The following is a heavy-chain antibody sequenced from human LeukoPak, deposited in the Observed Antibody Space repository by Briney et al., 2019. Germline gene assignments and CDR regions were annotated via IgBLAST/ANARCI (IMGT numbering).Heavy chain of an antibody. D-gene: IGHD4-17*01. J-gene: IGHJ4*02. V-gene: IGHV4-30-4*01. CDR1: GRSISSGDYY. CDR2: IYYSGST. CDR3: ARALYSMTTVTTEYWFDY. Sequence: NTSQTLSLTCTVSGRSISSGDYYWSWIRQPPGKGLEWIGYIYYSGSTYYNPSLQSRVIISVDTSKNQFSLKLTSVTAADTAVYYCARALYSMTTVTTEYWFDYWGQGTLVTVSS.